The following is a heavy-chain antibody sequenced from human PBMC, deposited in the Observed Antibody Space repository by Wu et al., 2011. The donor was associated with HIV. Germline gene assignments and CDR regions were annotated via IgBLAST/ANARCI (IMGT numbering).Heavy chain of an antibody. Sequence: QVQLVQSGAEVKKPGASVKVSCEASGYTFSGYYIHWVRQAPGQGLEWMGWINPNSGGTNYAQKFQGRVTMTRDTSISTAYMELSRLRSDDTAVYYCARDRVLTYYYGSGRLYGVDVWGQGTTVTVSS. CDR3: ARDRVLTYYYGSGRLYGVDV. D-gene: IGHD3-10*01. CDR2: INPNSGGT. V-gene: IGHV1-2*02. J-gene: IGHJ6*02. CDR1: GYTFSGYY.